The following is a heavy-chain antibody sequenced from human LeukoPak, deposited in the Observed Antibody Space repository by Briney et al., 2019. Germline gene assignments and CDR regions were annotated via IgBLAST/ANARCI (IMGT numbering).Heavy chain of an antibody. V-gene: IGHV1-69*13. CDR1: GGTFSSYA. J-gene: IGHJ4*02. CDR2: IIPIFGTA. Sequence: GASVNVSCKASGGTFSSYAISWVRQAPGQGLEWMGGIIPIFGTANYAQKFQGRVTITADESTSTAYMELSSLRSEDTAVYYCATDMGLDSSGYYFDYWGQGTLVTVSS. D-gene: IGHD3-22*01. CDR3: ATDMGLDSSGYYFDY.